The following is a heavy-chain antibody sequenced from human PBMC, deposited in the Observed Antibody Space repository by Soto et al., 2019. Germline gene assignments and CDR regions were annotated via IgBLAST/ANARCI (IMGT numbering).Heavy chain of an antibody. Sequence: SETLSLTCTVSGGSISSGGYYWSWIRQHPGKGLEWIGYIYYSGSTYYNPSLKSRVTISVDTSKNQFSLKLSSVTAADTAVYYCAAQAGSSWYFDYWGQGTLVTVSS. CDR2: IYYSGST. D-gene: IGHD6-13*01. V-gene: IGHV4-31*03. CDR3: AAQAGSSWYFDY. J-gene: IGHJ4*02. CDR1: GGSISSGGYY.